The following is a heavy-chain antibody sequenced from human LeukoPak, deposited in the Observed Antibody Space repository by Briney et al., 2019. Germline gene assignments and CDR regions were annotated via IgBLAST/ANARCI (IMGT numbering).Heavy chain of an antibody. CDR1: GGSISSYY. CDR3: ARQIGNYYSTVDY. V-gene: IGHV4-59*05. CDR2: ISYFGNS. J-gene: IGHJ4*02. D-gene: IGHD1-26*01. Sequence: SETLSLTCTVSGGSISSYYWSWIRQPAGKGLEWIGSISYFGNSYYNPSLKSRVTISVDTSKNQFSLRLSSVTAADTAVYYCARQIGNYYSTVDYWGQGTLVTVSS.